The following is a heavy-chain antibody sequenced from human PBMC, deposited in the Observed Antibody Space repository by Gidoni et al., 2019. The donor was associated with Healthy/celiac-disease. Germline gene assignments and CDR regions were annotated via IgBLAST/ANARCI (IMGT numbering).Heavy chain of an antibody. CDR3: ARVAAGFSPFDAFDI. CDR1: GFTFSSYW. CDR2: IKSDGSST. Sequence: EVQLVESGGGLVQPGGSLRLSCAASGFTFSSYWMHWVRQAPGKGLVWVSRIKSDGSSTSYGDSVEGRFTISRENAKNRLYLKRNSRRAEDTAVYYCARVAAGFSPFDAFDIWGQGKMVTVSS. V-gene: IGHV3-74*01. J-gene: IGHJ3*02. D-gene: IGHD3-3*01.